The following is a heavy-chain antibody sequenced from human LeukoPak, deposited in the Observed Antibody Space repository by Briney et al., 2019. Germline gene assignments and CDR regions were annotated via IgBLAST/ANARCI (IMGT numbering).Heavy chain of an antibody. CDR3: ARNPDRSTGFDY. CDR2: ICGSDGSR. CDR1: GFTFSTYA. V-gene: IGHV3-23*01. Sequence: GGSLRLSCAASGFTFSTYAMSWVRQAPGKGLEWVSAICGSDGSRYYADSVKGRFTISRDNSKNTLYLQMNSLRAEDTAVYYCARNPDRSTGFDYWGQGTLVTVSS. J-gene: IGHJ4*02. D-gene: IGHD4-17*01.